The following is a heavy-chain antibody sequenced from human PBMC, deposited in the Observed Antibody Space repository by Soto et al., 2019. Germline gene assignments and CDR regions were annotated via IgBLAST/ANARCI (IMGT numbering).Heavy chain of an antibody. V-gene: IGHV1-69*02. CDR1: GGTFSSYT. CDR2: IIPILGIA. Sequence: QVQLVQSGAEVKKPGSSVKVSCKASGGTFSSYTISWVRQAPGQGLEWMGRIIPILGIANYAQKFQGRVTLTADKSTSTAYMELSSLRSEDTAVSYCASARGGYPSDYWGQGTRVSVSS. CDR3: ASARGGYPSDY. J-gene: IGHJ4*02. D-gene: IGHD3-22*01.